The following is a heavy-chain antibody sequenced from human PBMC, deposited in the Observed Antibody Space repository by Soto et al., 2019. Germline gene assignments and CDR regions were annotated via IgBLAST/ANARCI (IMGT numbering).Heavy chain of an antibody. V-gene: IGHV4-39*01. CDR3: RSSSRYSTDV. CDR1: GGSITSRFY. D-gene: IGHD6-13*01. Sequence: QLQLQESGPGLVKPSETLSLSCTVSGGSITSRFYWGWIRQPPGKGLEWIGGIYDTGNTYYNPSLKGRVTISADTSKNQFSLNLISVTAADTAVYYCRSSSRYSTDVWGEGATVTVSS. J-gene: IGHJ6*04. CDR2: IYDTGNT.